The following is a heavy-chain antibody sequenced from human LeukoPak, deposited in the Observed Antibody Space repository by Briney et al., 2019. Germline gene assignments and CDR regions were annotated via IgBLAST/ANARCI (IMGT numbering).Heavy chain of an antibody. CDR1: GFTFSSYA. Sequence: GGPLRLSCAASGFTFSSYAMHWVRQAPGKGLEWVAVISYDGSNKYYADSVKGRFTISRDNSKNTLYLQMNSLRAEDTAVYYCARDRGGPFDYWGQGTLVTVSS. V-gene: IGHV3-30-3*01. J-gene: IGHJ4*02. D-gene: IGHD3-10*01. CDR3: ARDRGGPFDY. CDR2: ISYDGSNK.